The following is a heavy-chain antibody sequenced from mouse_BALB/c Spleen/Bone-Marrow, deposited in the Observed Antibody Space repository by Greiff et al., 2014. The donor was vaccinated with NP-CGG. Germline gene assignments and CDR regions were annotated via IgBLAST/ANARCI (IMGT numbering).Heavy chain of an antibody. V-gene: IGHV1S41*01. CDR1: GYTFTSYW. CDR2: IPPGSGTT. CDR3: ARGSYYYGSSSPWFAY. D-gene: IGHD1-1*01. Sequence: DLVKPGASVKLSCKASGYTFTSYWINWIKQRPGQGLEWIGRIPPGSGTTYYNGMFKGKATLIVDTSSTTAYIQLSSLSSEDSAVYFCARGSYYYGSSSPWFAYWGQGTLVTVSA. J-gene: IGHJ3*01.